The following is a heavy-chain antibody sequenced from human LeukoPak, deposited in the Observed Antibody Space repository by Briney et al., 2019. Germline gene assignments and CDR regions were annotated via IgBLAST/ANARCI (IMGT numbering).Heavy chain of an antibody. CDR1: GGSFSGYY. CDR2: INHSGST. D-gene: IGHD3-9*01. V-gene: IGHV4-34*01. CDR3: ARGKVFADYDI. J-gene: IGHJ1*01. Sequence: PSETLSLTCAVYGGSFSGYYWSWIHQPPGKGLEWIGEINHSGSTNYNPSLKSRVTISVDTSKNQFSLKLSSVTAADTAVYYCARGKVFADYDIWGQGTLVTVSS.